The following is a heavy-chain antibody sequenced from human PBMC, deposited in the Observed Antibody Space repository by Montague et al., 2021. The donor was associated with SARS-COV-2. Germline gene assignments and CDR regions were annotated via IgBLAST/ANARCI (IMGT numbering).Heavy chain of an antibody. D-gene: IGHD2-15*01. V-gene: IGHV4-59*08. CDR2: ISDSGST. Sequence: SETLSLTCTVSGGSISSFYWSWFRQPPGKGLEWIGYISDSGSTNYNPSLTSRVTMSVDTSKNQFSLKVNSVTAADTAVYYCARHYSATRPADYWGQGTLVTVSS. CDR3: ARHYSATRPADY. J-gene: IGHJ4*02. CDR1: GGSISSFY.